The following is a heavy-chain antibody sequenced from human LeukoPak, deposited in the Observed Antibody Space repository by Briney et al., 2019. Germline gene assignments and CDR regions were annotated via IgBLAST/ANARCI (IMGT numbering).Heavy chain of an antibody. CDR3: ATWARG. J-gene: IGHJ4*02. V-gene: IGHV1-24*01. CDR1: GYSLTEIS. Sequence: ASVKVSCKVPGYSLTEISMHWVRQAPGKGLEWMGGFDPKNVEAIYARNFQGRVTMTADSSTDIAYMELRSLKSEDTAVYYCATWARGWGQGTLVTVSS. CDR2: FDPKNVEA.